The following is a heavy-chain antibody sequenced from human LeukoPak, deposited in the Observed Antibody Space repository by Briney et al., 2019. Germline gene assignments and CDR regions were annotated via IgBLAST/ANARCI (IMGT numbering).Heavy chain of an antibody. D-gene: IGHD1-26*01. J-gene: IGHJ4*02. CDR1: GFTFSSSW. CDR2: INEDGSDK. Sequence: GGSLRLPCAASGFTFSSSWMTWVRQAPGKGLEWVAHINEDGSDKYYVDSVTGRFSISRDNTKNSLYLQMSSLRAEDKAVYYCATWSNAWEFDYWGQGTLVSVSS. CDR3: ATWSNAWEFDY. V-gene: IGHV3-7*05.